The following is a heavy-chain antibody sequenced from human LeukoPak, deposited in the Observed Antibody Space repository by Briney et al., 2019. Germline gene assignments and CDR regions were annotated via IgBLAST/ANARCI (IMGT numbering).Heavy chain of an antibody. CDR1: GFTFSSFW. CDR2: IRQDGNDK. Sequence: PGGSLRLSCAGSGFTFSSFWMSWVRQAPGKGLEWVANIRQDGNDKHYVDSVKGRFTISRDNARNSLYLQMNSLRAEDTAVYYCARDLGYCSSTSCYYGMDVWGQGTTVTVSS. V-gene: IGHV3-7*01. D-gene: IGHD2-2*01. CDR3: ARDLGYCSSTSCYYGMDV. J-gene: IGHJ6*02.